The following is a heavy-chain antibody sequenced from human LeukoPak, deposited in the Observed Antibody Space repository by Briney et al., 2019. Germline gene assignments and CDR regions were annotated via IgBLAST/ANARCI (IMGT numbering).Heavy chain of an antibody. CDR3: ARPRGAAAGTFAFDP. V-gene: IGHV3-13*05. CDR2: IGTAGDP. Sequence: GGSLRLSCAPSGFTFSSYDIHWVRQATGKGLEWVSAIGTAGDPYYPGSVKGRFTISRENAKNSSYLQMNSLRAEDTAVYYCARPRGAAAGTFAFDPWGQGTLVTVSS. CDR1: GFTFSSYD. D-gene: IGHD6-13*01. J-gene: IGHJ5*02.